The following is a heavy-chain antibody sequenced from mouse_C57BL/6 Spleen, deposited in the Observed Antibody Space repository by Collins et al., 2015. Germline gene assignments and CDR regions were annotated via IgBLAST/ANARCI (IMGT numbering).Heavy chain of an antibody. CDR1: GFTFSDYY. Sequence: EMKLVESEGGLVQPGSSMKLSCTASGFTFSDYYMAWVRQVPEKGLEWVANINYDGSSTYYLDSLKSRFIISRDNAKNILYLQMSSLKPEDTATYYCARKGRNWYFDVWGTGTTVTVSS. V-gene: IGHV5-16*01. J-gene: IGHJ1*03. CDR3: ARKGRNWYFDV. CDR2: INYDGSST.